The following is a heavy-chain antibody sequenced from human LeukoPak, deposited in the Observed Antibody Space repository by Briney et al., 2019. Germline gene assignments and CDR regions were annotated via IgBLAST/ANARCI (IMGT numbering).Heavy chain of an antibody. V-gene: IGHV1-69*13. CDR2: MIPIFGTA. CDR1: GGTFSSYA. J-gene: IGHJ4*02. D-gene: IGHD5-18*01. CDR3: ARSWDTAMVSYFDY. Sequence: SVKVSCKASGGTFSSYAISWVRQAPGQGLEWMGGMIPIFGTANYAQKFQGRVTITADESTSTAYMELSSLRSEDTAVYYCARSWDTAMVSYFDYWGPGTLVTVSS.